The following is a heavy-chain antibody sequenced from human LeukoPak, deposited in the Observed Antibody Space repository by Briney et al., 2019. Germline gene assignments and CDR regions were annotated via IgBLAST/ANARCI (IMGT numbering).Heavy chain of an antibody. CDR1: GGSFSGYY. CDR3: ARMSPGTYGDYDS. D-gene: IGHD4-17*01. Sequence: SETLSPTCAVYGGSFSGYYWSWIRQPPGHRLEWIGEINHSGSTNYNPSLKSRVTISVDTSKNQFSLKLSSVTAADTAVYYCARMSPGTYGDYDSWGQGTLVTVSS. CDR2: INHSGST. J-gene: IGHJ5*01. V-gene: IGHV4-34*01.